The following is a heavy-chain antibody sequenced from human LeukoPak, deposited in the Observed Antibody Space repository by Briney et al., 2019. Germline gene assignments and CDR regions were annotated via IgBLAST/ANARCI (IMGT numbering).Heavy chain of an antibody. CDR1: GGSISSYY. V-gene: IGHV4-4*07. CDR2: IYTSGST. Sequence: PPETLSLTCTVSGGSISSYYWSWIRQPAGKGLEGIGRIYTSGSTNYNPSLKSRVTMSVDTSKNQFSLKLSSVTAADTAVYYCARVSGSGSRPYYYYYYMDVWGKGTTVTVSS. CDR3: ARVSGSGSRPYYYYYYMDV. D-gene: IGHD3-10*01. J-gene: IGHJ6*03.